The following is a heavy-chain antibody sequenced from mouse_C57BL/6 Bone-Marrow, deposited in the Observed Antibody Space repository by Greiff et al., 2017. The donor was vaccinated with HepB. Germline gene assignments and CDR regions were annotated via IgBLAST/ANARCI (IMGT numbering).Heavy chain of an antibody. Sequence: QVQLQQPGAELVKPGASVKLSCKASGYTFTSYWMQWVKQRPGQGLEWIGEIDPSDSYTNYNQKFKGKATLTVDTSSSTAYMQLSSLTSEDSAVYYCARVITTVVNWYFDVWGTGTTVTVSS. CDR3: ARVITTVVNWYFDV. J-gene: IGHJ1*03. CDR1: GYTFTSYW. V-gene: IGHV1-50*01. CDR2: IDPSDSYT. D-gene: IGHD1-1*01.